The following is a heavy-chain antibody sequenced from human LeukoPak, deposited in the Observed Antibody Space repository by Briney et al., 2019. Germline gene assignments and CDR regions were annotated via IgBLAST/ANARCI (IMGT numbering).Heavy chain of an antibody. J-gene: IGHJ4*02. CDR2: ISGSGGST. D-gene: IGHD3-9*01. CDR1: GFTFSSYA. CDR3: AKDPRRYDILTGYSDY. Sequence: GGSLRLSCAASGFTFSSYAMRWVRQAPGKGLEWVSAISGSGGSTYYADSVKGRFTISRNNSKNTLYLQMNSLRAEDTAVYYCAKDPRRYDILTGYSDYWGQGTLVTVSS. V-gene: IGHV3-23*01.